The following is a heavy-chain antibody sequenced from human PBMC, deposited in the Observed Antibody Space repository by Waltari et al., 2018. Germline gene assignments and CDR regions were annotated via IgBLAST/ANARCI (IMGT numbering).Heavy chain of an antibody. D-gene: IGHD6-13*01. CDR3: ASLWPSIAAAGTFDY. J-gene: IGHJ4*02. Sequence: QVQLVESGGGVVQPGRSLRLSCAASGFTFSSYGMHWVRQAPGKGLEWVAVISYDGSNKYYADSVKGRFTISRDNSKNTLYLQMNSLRAEDTAVYYCASLWPSIAAAGTFDYWGQGTLVTVSS. CDR2: ISYDGSNK. CDR1: GFTFSSYG. V-gene: IGHV3-30*03.